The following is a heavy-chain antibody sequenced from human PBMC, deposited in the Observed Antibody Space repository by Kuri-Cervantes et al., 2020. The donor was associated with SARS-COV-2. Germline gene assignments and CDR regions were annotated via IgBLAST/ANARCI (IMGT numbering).Heavy chain of an antibody. V-gene: IGHV3-74*01. CDR1: GFTFSGHW. Sequence: GGSLRLSCAASGFTFSGHWIHWVRQAPRKGLVWVSRINPDGSYTNNADSVKGRFTLSRDNAKNMLFLQMNSLRAEDAAVYYCVRDGDHWNFDYWGQGTLVTVSS. CDR2: INPDGSYT. CDR3: VRDGDHWNFDY. J-gene: IGHJ4*02. D-gene: IGHD1-1*01.